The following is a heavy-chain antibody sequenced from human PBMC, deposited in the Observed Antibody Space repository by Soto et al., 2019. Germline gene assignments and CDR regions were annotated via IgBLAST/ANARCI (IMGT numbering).Heavy chain of an antibody. J-gene: IGHJ6*02. D-gene: IGHD2-21*02. CDR3: ARVCGGDCHHGMDV. CDR1: GGSISSYCF. CDR2: IYYSGST. V-gene: IGHV4-59*06. Sequence: SETLSLTCTVSGGSISSYCFCWIRLPPGKGLEWIGYIYYSGSTYYNPSLKSRVTISVDTSKTQFSLKVSSVTAADTAVYYYARVCGGDCHHGMDVWGQGTTVTVSS.